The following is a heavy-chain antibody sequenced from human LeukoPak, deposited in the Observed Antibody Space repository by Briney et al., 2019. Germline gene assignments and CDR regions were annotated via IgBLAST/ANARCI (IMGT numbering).Heavy chain of an antibody. J-gene: IGHJ5*02. V-gene: IGHV4-59*12. CDR2: IYSGST. CDR3: ARIMDYGDYGGWFDP. Sequence: PSETLSLTCTVSGGSISSYYWSWIRQPPGKGLEWIGYIYSGSTNYNPSLKSRVTISVDTSKNQFSLKLSSVTAADTAVYYCARIMDYGDYGGWFDPWGQGTLVTVSS. D-gene: IGHD4-17*01. CDR1: GGSISSYY.